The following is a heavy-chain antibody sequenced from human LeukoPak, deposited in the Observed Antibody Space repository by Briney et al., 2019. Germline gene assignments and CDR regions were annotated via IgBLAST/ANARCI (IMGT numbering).Heavy chain of an antibody. J-gene: IGHJ4*02. CDR2: ISDSGST. V-gene: IGHV4-31*03. Sequence: SETLSLTCTVSGGSIINGGYYWRWIRQHPGKGLERIGFISDSGSTDYNPTLKSRLTMSICRSKNQLSLNLKHVTAPALALYSCARDRRKYAGEYHFDYWGQGTLVTVSS. D-gene: IGHD2-2*01. CDR3: ARDRRKYAGEYHFDY. CDR1: GGSIINGGYY.